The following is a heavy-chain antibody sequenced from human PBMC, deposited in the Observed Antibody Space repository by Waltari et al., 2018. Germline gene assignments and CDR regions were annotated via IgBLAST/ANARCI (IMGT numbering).Heavy chain of an antibody. CDR2: IIPILGIA. Sequence: QVQLVQSGAEVKKPGSSVKVSCKASGGTFTSYAISWVRQAAGQGLEWRGGIIPILGIANYAQKFQGRVTITADKSTSPAYMELSSLRPEDTAVSYCARGDDSPAYFDDWGQGTLVTVSS. D-gene: IGHD3-3*01. V-gene: IGHV1-69*10. CDR3: ARGDDSPAYFDD. J-gene: IGHJ4*02. CDR1: GGTFTSYA.